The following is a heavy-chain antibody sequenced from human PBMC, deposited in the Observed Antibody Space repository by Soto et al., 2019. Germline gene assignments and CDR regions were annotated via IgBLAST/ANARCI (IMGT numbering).Heavy chain of an antibody. Sequence: SETLSLTCTVSGGSISSYYWSWIRQPPGKGLEWIGYIYYSGSTNYNPSLKSRVTISVDTSKNQFSLKLSSVTAADTAVYYCARTRGYSSSSNFDYWGQGTLVTVSS. V-gene: IGHV4-59*08. J-gene: IGHJ4*02. CDR3: ARTRGYSSSSNFDY. D-gene: IGHD6-6*01. CDR2: IYYSGST. CDR1: GGSISSYY.